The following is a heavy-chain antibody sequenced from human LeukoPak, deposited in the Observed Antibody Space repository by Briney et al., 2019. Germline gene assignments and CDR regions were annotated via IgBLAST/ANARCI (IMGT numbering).Heavy chain of an antibody. D-gene: IGHD6-13*01. V-gene: IGHV3-30*04. CDR2: ISYDGSNK. CDR1: GFTFSSYA. Sequence: GGSLRLSCAASGFTFSSYAMHWVRQAPGKGLEWVAVISYDGSNKYYADSVKGRFTISRDNSKNTLYLQVNSLRAEDTAVYYCARERRYSSSWYSYSSGWYLDYWGQGTLVTVSS. CDR3: ARERRYSSSWYSYSSGWYLDY. J-gene: IGHJ4*02.